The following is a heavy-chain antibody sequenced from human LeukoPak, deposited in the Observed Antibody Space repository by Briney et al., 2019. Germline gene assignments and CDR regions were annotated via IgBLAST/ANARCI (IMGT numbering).Heavy chain of an antibody. CDR2: IIPILGIA. D-gene: IGHD3-16*01. V-gene: IGHV1-69*04. J-gene: IGHJ4*02. CDR3: ARDYEAKNYFDY. CDR1: GGTFSSYA. Sequence: SVKVSCKASGGTFSSYAISWVRQAPGQGLEWMGRIIPILGIANYAQKFQGRVTITADKSTSTAYMELSSLRSEDTAVYYCARDYEAKNYFDYWGQGTLVTVSS.